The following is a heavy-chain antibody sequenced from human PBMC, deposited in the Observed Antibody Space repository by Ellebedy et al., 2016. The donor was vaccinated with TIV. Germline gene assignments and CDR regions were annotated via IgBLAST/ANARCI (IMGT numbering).Heavy chain of an antibody. CDR2: VYYSGSP. Sequence: MPSETLSLTCDVSGGFVNSSRHYWAWIRQPPGKGLEWIGSVYYSGSPYYNPSFKSRVTPSADTSKNQFSLNLRTVTAADTAVYYCARTDPWQPIDDWGQGILVSVSS. V-gene: IGHV4-39*01. J-gene: IGHJ4*02. CDR3: ARTDPWQPIDD. D-gene: IGHD2-21*02. CDR1: GGFVNSSRHY.